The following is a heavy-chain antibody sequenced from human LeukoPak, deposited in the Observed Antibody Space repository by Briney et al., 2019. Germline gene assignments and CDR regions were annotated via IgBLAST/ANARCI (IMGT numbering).Heavy chain of an antibody. CDR1: GGSISSYY. CDR2: IYTSGST. CDR3: AREYTLYRSGWFLDY. J-gene: IGHJ4*02. V-gene: IGHV4-4*07. Sequence: SEALSLTCTVSGGSISSYYWSWIRQPAGKGLEWIGRIYTSGSTNYNPSLKSRVTMSVDTSKNQFSLKLSSVTAADTAVYYCAREYTLYRSGWFLDYWGQGTVVTVSS. D-gene: IGHD6-19*01.